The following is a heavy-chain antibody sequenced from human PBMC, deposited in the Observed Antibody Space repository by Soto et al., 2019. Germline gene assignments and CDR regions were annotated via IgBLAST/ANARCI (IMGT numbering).Heavy chain of an antibody. CDR1: GYTFNTFG. CDR3: ARALGSRYCSGGSCYLNAEYFQH. Sequence: ASVKVSCKASGYTFNTFGITWVRQAPGQGLEWMGCVSGYSDKRDYSRKLQDRITLTADPSTTTSYMELSSLRSEDTAVYYCARALGSRYCSGGSCYLNAEYFQHWGQGTLVTVSS. J-gene: IGHJ1*01. V-gene: IGHV1-18*01. CDR2: VSGYSDKR. D-gene: IGHD2-15*01.